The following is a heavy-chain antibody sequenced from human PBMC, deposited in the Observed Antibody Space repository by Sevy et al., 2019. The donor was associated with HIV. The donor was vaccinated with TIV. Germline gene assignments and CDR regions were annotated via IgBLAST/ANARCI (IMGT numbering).Heavy chain of an antibody. J-gene: IGHJ6*02. CDR1: GYTFTSYG. D-gene: IGHD3-3*01. V-gene: IGHV1-18*01. CDR2: ISAYNGNT. CDR3: ARHSGVGYDFWSGYFHDLESTYGKDV. Sequence: ASVKVSCKASGYTFTSYGISWVRQAPGQGLEWMGWISAYNGNTNYAQKLQGRVTMTTDTSTSTAYMELRSLRSDDTAVYYCARHSGVGYDFWSGYFHDLESTYGKDVWGQGTTVTVSS.